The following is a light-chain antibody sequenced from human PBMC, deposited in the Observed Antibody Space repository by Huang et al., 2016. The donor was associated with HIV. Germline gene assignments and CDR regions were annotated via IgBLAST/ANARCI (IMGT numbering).Light chain of an antibody. V-gene: IGKV3-15*01. J-gene: IGKJ2*01. CDR2: GAS. CDR1: QSVSSN. Sequence: IVMTQSPGTLSVSPGERATLSCRASQSVSSNLAWYQQKAGQAPRLLIYGASTRATGIPARFSGSGSGTEFTLTISSLQSEDFAVYYCQQYNNRYTVGPGTKLEIK. CDR3: QQYNNRYT.